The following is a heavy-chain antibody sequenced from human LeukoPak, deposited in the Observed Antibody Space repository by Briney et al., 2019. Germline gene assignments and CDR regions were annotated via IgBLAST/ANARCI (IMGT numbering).Heavy chain of an antibody. CDR2: INHSGST. J-gene: IGHJ4*02. CDR3: ASFSPWELPYFDY. D-gene: IGHD1-26*01. CDR1: GGSFSGYY. V-gene: IGHV4-34*01. Sequence: SETLSLTCAVYGGSFSGYYWSWIRQPPGKGLEWIGEINHSGSTNYNPSLKSRVTISVDTSKNQFSLKLSSVTAADTAVYYCASFSPWELPYFDYWGQGTLVTVSS.